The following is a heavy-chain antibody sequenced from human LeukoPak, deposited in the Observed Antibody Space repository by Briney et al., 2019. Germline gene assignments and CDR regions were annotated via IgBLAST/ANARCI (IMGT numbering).Heavy chain of an antibody. J-gene: IGHJ5*02. CDR2: ISSSSSYI. CDR1: GFTFSSYS. CDR3: AREFAGFGPSVGFDP. Sequence: GSLRLSCAASGFTFSSYSMNWVRQAPGKGLEWVSSISSSSSYIYYADSVKGRFTISRDNSKNTLYLQMNSLRAEDTAVYYCAREFAGFGPSVGFDPWGQGTLVTVSS. V-gene: IGHV3-21*01. D-gene: IGHD3-10*01.